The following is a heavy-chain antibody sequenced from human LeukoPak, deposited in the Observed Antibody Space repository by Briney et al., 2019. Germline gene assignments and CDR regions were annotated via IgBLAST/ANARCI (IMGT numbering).Heavy chain of an antibody. CDR1: GFTFSPVW. J-gene: IGHJ4*02. CDR3: ARGLQGYYDSLTGYYRGRYYFDY. CDR2: IINDGSYT. Sequence: PGGSLRLSCAASGFTFSPVWMHWVRQAPGKGLMWVSHIINDGSYTTYADSVKGRFTISRDNAKNTVYLQMNSLRAEDTAVYYCARGLQGYYDSLTGYYRGRYYFDYWGQGTLVTVSS. D-gene: IGHD3-9*01. V-gene: IGHV3-74*01.